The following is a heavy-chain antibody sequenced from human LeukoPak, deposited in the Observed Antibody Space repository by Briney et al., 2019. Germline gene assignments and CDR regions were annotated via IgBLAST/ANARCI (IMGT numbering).Heavy chain of an antibody. Sequence: GASVKVSCKASGYTVTGYYMYWVRQAPGQGLEWMGWINPNSGGTNYAQKFQGRGTMTRDTSISTAYMELSRLRSDDTAVYYCERSTAVSDNADYWGQGTLVTVSS. CDR3: ERSTAVSDNADY. CDR1: GYTVTGYY. J-gene: IGHJ4*02. V-gene: IGHV1-2*02. D-gene: IGHD6-19*01. CDR2: INPNSGGT.